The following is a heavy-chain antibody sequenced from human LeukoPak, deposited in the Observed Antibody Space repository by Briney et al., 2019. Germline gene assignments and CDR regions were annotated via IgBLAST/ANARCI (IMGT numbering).Heavy chain of an antibody. CDR3: ARDNGDYGDFDY. Sequence: ASVKVSCKASGYTFTGYYMHWVRQAPGQRLEWMGWINPNSGGTNYAQKFQGRVTMTRDTSISTAYMELSRLRSDDTAVYYCARDNGDYGDFDYWGQGTLVTVSS. CDR2: INPNSGGT. CDR1: GYTFTGYY. J-gene: IGHJ4*02. V-gene: IGHV1-2*02. D-gene: IGHD4-17*01.